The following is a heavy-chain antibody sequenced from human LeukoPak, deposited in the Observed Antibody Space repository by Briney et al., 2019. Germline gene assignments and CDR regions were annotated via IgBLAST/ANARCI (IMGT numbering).Heavy chain of an antibody. CDR3: ARASPRWELLRGSDY. V-gene: IGHV3-11*01. J-gene: IGHJ4*02. CDR2: ISSSGSTI. CDR1: GFTFSDYY. Sequence: PGGSLRLSCAASGFTFSDYYMSWIGPAPGKGLEWVSYISSSGSTIYYADSVKGRFTISRDNAKKALYLQMNSLRAEDTAVYYCARASPRWELLRGSDYWGQGTLVTVSS. D-gene: IGHD1-26*01.